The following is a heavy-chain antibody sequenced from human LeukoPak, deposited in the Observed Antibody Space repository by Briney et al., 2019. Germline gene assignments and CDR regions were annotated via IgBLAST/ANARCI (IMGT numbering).Heavy chain of an antibody. Sequence: TLSLTCTVSGGSINSGDYYWSWIRRPPGKGLEWIGYIYYSGSTYYNPSLKSRITISVDTSKNQFSLKLSSVTAADTAVYYCARGGKAAVRFDLWGRGTLVTVSS. J-gene: IGHJ2*01. V-gene: IGHV4-30-4*01. CDR2: IYYSGST. CDR1: GGSINSGDYY. CDR3: ARGGKAAVRFDL. D-gene: IGHD2-15*01.